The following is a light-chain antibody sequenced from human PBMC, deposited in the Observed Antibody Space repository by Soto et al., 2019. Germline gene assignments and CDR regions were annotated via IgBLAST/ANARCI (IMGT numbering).Light chain of an antibody. Sequence: DIVMTQSPDSLAVSLGERATINCKSSQSVLYSSNNKNYLAWYQQRPGQPPKLLIYWASTRESGVPDRFSGSGAGTDFTLAIRSLQAEDGAVYYCQQYESTPPTFGQGTKLDIK. CDR1: QSVLYSSNNKNY. CDR2: WAS. CDR3: QQYESTPPT. V-gene: IGKV4-1*01. J-gene: IGKJ2*01.